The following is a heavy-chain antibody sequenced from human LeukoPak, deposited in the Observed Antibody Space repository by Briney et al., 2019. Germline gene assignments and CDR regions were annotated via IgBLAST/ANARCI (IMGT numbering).Heavy chain of an antibody. V-gene: IGHV1-8*01. D-gene: IGHD6-13*01. CDR2: MKANSGNT. CDR1: GYTFTSYD. Sequence: ASVKVSCKASGYTFTSYDINWVRQATGHGLEWMGWMKANSGNTGYAQRFQGRVTMTRNTSISTANIELSSLRSEDTAVYYCARGRGYSNAPFGYWGQGALVTVSS. CDR3: ARGRGYSNAPFGY. J-gene: IGHJ4*02.